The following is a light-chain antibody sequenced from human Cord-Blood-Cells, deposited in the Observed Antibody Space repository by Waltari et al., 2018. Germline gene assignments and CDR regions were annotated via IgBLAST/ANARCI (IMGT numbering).Light chain of an antibody. CDR3: SSYTSSSTYV. Sequence: PGQSITISCTATSSDVGGFNYVSWYQQHPGKAPNLMIYDVSNRPSGVSNRFSGSKAGNTASLTISGLQAEDEADYYCSSYTSSSTYVFGTGTKVTVL. CDR2: DVS. V-gene: IGLV2-14*04. J-gene: IGLJ1*01. CDR1: SSDVGGFNY.